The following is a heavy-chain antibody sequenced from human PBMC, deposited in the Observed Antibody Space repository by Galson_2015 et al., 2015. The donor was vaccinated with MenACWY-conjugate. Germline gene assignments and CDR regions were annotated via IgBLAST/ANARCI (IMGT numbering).Heavy chain of an antibody. Sequence: SETLSLTCSVSGASISNYYWTWIRQPPGKGLEWIGYVYYSGSTKSKSSLKSRVTLSVETSKSQFSLNLTSVTAADTAVYYCVRQGGDDAFNVWGQGTMVAVAS. V-gene: IGHV4-59*08. J-gene: IGHJ3*01. CDR1: GASISNYY. D-gene: IGHD3-16*01. CDR2: VYYSGST. CDR3: VRQGGDDAFNV.